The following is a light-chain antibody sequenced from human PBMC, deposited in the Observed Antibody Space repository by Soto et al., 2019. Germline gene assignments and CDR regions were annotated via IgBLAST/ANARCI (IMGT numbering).Light chain of an antibody. CDR3: QQRSDWPST. J-gene: IGKJ4*01. V-gene: IGKV3-11*01. Sequence: EIVLTQSPATLSLSPGERATLSSRAIQSVGTYFACSQRKPGQAPRLLIYDSSNRATGIPARFSGSGSGTDFTLTISSLEPEDFAVYYCQQRSDWPSTFGGGTKVEIK. CDR1: QSVGTY. CDR2: DSS.